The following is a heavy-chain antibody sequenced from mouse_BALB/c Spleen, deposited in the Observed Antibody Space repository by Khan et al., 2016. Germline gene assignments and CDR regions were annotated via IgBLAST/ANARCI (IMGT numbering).Heavy chain of an antibody. Sequence: EVELVESGPGLVKPSQSLSLTCTVTGYSITSDYAWNWLRQFPENKLERMGYISYSGSTTYSPSLKSRITITRDTSKNQFFLQLNSVTTEDTATYYCARGYRYAMDYWGQGTSVTVSS. D-gene: IGHD2-2*01. V-gene: IGHV3-2*02. CDR3: ARGYRYAMDY. CDR1: GYSITSDYA. J-gene: IGHJ4*01. CDR2: ISYSGST.